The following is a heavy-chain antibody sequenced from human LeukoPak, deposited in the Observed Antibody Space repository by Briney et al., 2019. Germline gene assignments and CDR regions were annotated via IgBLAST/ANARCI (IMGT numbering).Heavy chain of an antibody. V-gene: IGHV3-48*01. CDR3: ARVGVLLWFGELWGPFDY. CDR1: GFTSSNYA. CDR2: IGSNFETI. J-gene: IGHJ4*02. Sequence: GGSLRLSCTASGFTSSNYAMNWVRQAPGKGLEWVSYIGSNFETIYADSVKGRFTISRDNAKNSLYLQMNSLRAEDTAVYYCARVGVLLWFGELWGPFDYWGQGTLVTVSS. D-gene: IGHD3-10*01.